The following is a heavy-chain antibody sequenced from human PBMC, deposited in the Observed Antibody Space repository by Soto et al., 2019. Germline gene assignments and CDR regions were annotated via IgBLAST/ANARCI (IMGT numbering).Heavy chain of an antibody. CDR3: ARHTVMVLYYGMDV. CDR1: GDSISTYY. Sequence: QVQLQESGPGLVKPSETLSLTCTVSGDSISTYYWSWIRQPPGKGLEWIGYIYYSGSTNYNPSLKSRVTISVDTSKNQFSLKLSSVTAADTAVYYCARHTVMVLYYGMDVWGQGTTVTVSS. CDR2: IYYSGST. J-gene: IGHJ6*02. V-gene: IGHV4-59*08. D-gene: IGHD5-18*01.